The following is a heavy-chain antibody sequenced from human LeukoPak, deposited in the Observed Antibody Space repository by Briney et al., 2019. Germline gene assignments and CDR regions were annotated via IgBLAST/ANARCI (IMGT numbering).Heavy chain of an antibody. CDR1: GYTLTELS. CDR2: FDPEDGET. CDR3: ATAVDPMVRGVIITGVGFDY. V-gene: IGHV1-24*01. D-gene: IGHD3-10*01. J-gene: IGHJ4*02. Sequence: GASVKVSCKVSGYTLTELSMHWVRQAPGKGLGWMGGFDPEDGETIYAQKFQGRVTMTEDTSTDTAYMELSSLRSEDTAVYYCATAVDPMVRGVIITGVGFDYWGQGTLVTVSS.